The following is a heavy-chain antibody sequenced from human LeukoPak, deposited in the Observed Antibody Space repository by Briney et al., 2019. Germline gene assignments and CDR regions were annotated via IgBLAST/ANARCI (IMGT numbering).Heavy chain of an antibody. CDR3: ARDSYYDILTGYLRYFDY. D-gene: IGHD3-9*01. Sequence: GGSLRLSCAASGFTVSGNYMSWVRQAPGKGLEWVSAINSGDRTHYAASVKGRFTISRDNSKNTLYLQMSSLRADDTAVYYCARDSYYDILTGYLRYFDYWGQGTLVTVSS. J-gene: IGHJ4*02. CDR2: INSGDRT. CDR1: GFTVSGNY. V-gene: IGHV3-53*01.